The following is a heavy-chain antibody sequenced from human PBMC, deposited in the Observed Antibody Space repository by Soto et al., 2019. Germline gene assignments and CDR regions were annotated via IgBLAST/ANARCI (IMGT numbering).Heavy chain of an antibody. CDR1: GIILSDTR. Sequence: GGSLRLSCAASGIILSDTRMNWVRQAPGKGLEWVSSVTGNPGSAYYAHSVKGRFTISRDNSRKTLSLQMNSLRAEDTAVYDCAKVVPPVDYWGQGTLVTVSS. CDR2: VTGNPGSA. V-gene: IGHV3-23*01. CDR3: AKVVPPVDY. D-gene: IGHD1-26*01. J-gene: IGHJ4*02.